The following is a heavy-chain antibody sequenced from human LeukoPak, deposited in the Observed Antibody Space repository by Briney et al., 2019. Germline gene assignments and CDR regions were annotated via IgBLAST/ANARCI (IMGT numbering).Heavy chain of an antibody. CDR2: ISSSGSTI. V-gene: IGHV3-11*01. Sequence: GGSLRLSCAASGFTFSDYYMSWIRQAPGKGLEWVSYISSSGSTIYYADSVKGRFTISRDNAKNSLYLQMNSLRAEDTALYYCAKAIGRDTAMGAFDIWGQGTMVTVSS. D-gene: IGHD5-18*01. J-gene: IGHJ3*02. CDR1: GFTFSDYY. CDR3: AKAIGRDTAMGAFDI.